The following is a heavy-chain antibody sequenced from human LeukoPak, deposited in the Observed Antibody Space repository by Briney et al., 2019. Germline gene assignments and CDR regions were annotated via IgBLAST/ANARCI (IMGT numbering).Heavy chain of an antibody. CDR3: ARRGSLAVVNDAFDI. D-gene: IGHD3-3*02. J-gene: IGHJ3*02. CDR1: GGSISSSSYY. V-gene: IGHV4-39*01. Sequence: SETLCLTCTVSGGSISSSSYYWGWIRQPPGKGLEWIGSIYYSGSTYYNPSLKSRVTISVDTSKNQFSLKLSSVTAADTAVYYCARRGSLAVVNDAFDIWGQGTMVSVSS. CDR2: IYYSGST.